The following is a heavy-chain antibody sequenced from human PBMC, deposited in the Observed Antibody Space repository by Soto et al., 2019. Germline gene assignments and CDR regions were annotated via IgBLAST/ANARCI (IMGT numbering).Heavy chain of an antibody. J-gene: IGHJ5*02. D-gene: IGHD2-21*01. V-gene: IGHV4-34*01. Sequence: QVQLQQWGAGLLKPSETLSLTCDVYNGSLSGYYWSWIRQTPGKGLEWIGQISHSGSTNYNASLKSRLTISIDTSKKQFSLKLSSVTAADTAVYHCARGGTGRFLPRQLFPYESWGQGTRVTVSS. CDR2: ISHSGST. CDR1: NGSLSGYY. CDR3: ARGGTGRFLPRQLFPYES.